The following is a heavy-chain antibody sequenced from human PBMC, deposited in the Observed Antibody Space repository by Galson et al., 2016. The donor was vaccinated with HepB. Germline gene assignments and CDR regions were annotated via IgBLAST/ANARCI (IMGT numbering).Heavy chain of an antibody. V-gene: IGHV3-30*04. CDR2: ISYDGTKQ. D-gene: IGHD5-12*01. CDR1: GFTFSQFA. Sequence: SLRLSCAASGFTFSQFAVHWVRQAPGKGLEWVAVISYDGTKQYYTDSVKGRFTVSRDDSKNTLYLQMNTLRPEDTAVYYCARDQKYSGYDFYYAMDVWGKGATVTVS. CDR3: ARDQKYSGYDFYYAMDV. J-gene: IGHJ6*04.